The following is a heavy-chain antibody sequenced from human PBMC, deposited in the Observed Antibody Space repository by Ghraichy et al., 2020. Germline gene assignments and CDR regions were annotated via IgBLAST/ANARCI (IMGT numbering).Heavy chain of an antibody. Sequence: GVLRLSCAASGFTFSSYSMNWVRQAPGKGLEWVSSISSSSSYIYYADSVKGRFTISRDNAKNSLYLQMNSLRAEDTAVYYCARDQRRIQLEDAFDIWGQGTMVTVSS. CDR2: ISSSSSYI. V-gene: IGHV3-21*01. D-gene: IGHD5-18*01. J-gene: IGHJ3*02. CDR3: ARDQRRIQLEDAFDI. CDR1: GFTFSSYS.